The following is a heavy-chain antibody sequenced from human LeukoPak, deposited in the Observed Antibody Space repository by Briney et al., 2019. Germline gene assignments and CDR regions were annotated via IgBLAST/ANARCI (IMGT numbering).Heavy chain of an antibody. CDR2: IKSRTDGGTI. V-gene: IGHV3-15*01. D-gene: IGHD4-11*01. CDR1: GFTFSSYA. CDR3: TTDSNYAFFN. Sequence: PGGSLRLSCAASGFTFSSYAMSWVRQAPGNGLEWVGRIKSRTDGGTIDYAAPVKGRFTISRDDSESTLYLQMNSLKTEDTAVYYCTTDSNYAFFNWGQGTLVTVSS. J-gene: IGHJ4*02.